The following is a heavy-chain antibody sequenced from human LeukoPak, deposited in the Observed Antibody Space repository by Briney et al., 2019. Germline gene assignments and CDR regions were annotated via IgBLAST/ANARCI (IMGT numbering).Heavy chain of an antibody. J-gene: IGHJ3*02. Sequence: GGSLRLSCAASGFTFSSYEMNWVRQAPGKGLEWVSYISSSGSTIYYADSVKGRFTISRDNAKNSLYLQMNSLRAEDTAVYYCARDLNWYQLRHDASDIWGQGTMVTVSS. V-gene: IGHV3-48*03. CDR2: ISSSGSTI. D-gene: IGHD2-2*01. CDR3: ARDLNWYQLRHDASDI. CDR1: GFTFSSYE.